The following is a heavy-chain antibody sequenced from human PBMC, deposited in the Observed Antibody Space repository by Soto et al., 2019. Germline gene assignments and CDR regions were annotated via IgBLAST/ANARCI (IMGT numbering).Heavy chain of an antibody. D-gene: IGHD1-26*01. J-gene: IGHJ6*02. CDR1: GFTFDDYA. CDR3: AKGSGSPWYYGMDV. V-gene: IGHV3-9*01. Sequence: GGSLRLSCAASGFTFDDYAMHWVRQAPGKGLEWVSGISWNSGSIGYADSVKGRFTISRGNAKNSLYLQMNSLRAEDTALYYCAKGSGSPWYYGMDVWGQGTTVTVSS. CDR2: ISWNSGSI.